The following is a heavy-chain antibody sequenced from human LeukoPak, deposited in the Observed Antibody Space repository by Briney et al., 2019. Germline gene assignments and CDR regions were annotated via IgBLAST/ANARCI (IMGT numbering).Heavy chain of an antibody. Sequence: GGSLRLSCAASGFTFDDYAMHWVRQAPGKGLEWVSGISWNSGSIGYADSVKGRFTISRDNAKNSLYLQMNSLRAEDTAVYYCAKDQYSSSWYLKGIGWFDPWGQGTLVTVSS. CDR3: AKDQYSSSWYLKGIGWFDP. CDR1: GFTFDDYA. D-gene: IGHD6-13*01. J-gene: IGHJ5*02. CDR2: ISWNSGSI. V-gene: IGHV3-9*01.